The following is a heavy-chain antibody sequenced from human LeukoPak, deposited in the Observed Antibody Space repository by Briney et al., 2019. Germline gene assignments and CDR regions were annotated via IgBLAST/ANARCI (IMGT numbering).Heavy chain of an antibody. CDR2: ISSSSSTI. CDR3: AELGITMIGGV. V-gene: IGHV3-48*01. J-gene: IGHJ6*04. Sequence: GGSLRLSCAASGFTFSSYGMHWVRQAPGKGLEWVSYISSSSSTIYYADSVKGRFTISRDNSKNTLSLQMNSLRAEDTAVYYCAELGITMIGGVWGKGTTVTISS. CDR1: GFTFSSYG. D-gene: IGHD3-10*02.